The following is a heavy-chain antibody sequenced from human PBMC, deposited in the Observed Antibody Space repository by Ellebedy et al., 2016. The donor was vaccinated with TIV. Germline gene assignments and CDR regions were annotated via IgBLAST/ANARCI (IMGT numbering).Heavy chain of an antibody. V-gene: IGHV4-59*01. Sequence: SETLSLTXTVSGGSISDYYWSWIRQSPGKGLEWIGSIYYSGSTKYNSSLRSRFTISIERSKNQFYLNLIPVTAADPAVYYCARDYESRSGTVTFYGMDVWGQGTTVTVSS. CDR3: ARDYESRSGTVTFYGMDV. J-gene: IGHJ6*02. CDR2: IYYSGST. CDR1: GGSISDYY. D-gene: IGHD3-3*01.